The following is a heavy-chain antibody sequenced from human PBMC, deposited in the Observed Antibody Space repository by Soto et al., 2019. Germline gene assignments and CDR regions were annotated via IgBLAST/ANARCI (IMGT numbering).Heavy chain of an antibody. D-gene: IGHD3-3*01. V-gene: IGHV1-18*01. Sequence: GASLKVSCKASGYTFTSYGISWVRQAPGQGLEWMGWISAYNGNTNYAQKLQGRVTMTTDTSTSTAYMELRSLRSDDTAVYYCARSYGGNYDFFHGMDVWGQGTTVTVSS. CDR2: ISAYNGNT. CDR3: ARSYGGNYDFFHGMDV. CDR1: GYTFTSYG. J-gene: IGHJ6*02.